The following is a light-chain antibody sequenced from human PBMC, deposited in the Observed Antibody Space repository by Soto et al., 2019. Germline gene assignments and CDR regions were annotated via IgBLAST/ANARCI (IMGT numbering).Light chain of an antibody. Sequence: SALTQPASVSGSPGQSITISCTGTSSDVGGHNYVSWYQQHPGKAPKLMIYDXXXRXXXXXXXXXGSKSGNTASLTISGLXXXXXXXYYCNSYTSSSTLEVFGTGTKVTVL. V-gene: IGLV2-14*03. CDR1: SSDVGGHNY. CDR3: NSYTSSSTLEV. J-gene: IGLJ1*01. CDR2: DXX.